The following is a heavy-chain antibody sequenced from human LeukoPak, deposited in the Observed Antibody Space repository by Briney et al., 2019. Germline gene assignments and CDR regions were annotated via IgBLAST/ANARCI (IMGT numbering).Heavy chain of an antibody. V-gene: IGHV1-2*02. CDR1: GYTFTDYY. D-gene: IGHD3-22*01. CDR2: INPNSGGT. Sequence: ASVTVSYTASGYTFTDYYMHWVRQAPGQGLEWMGWINPNSGGTNYAQKFQGRVTVTRDTSISTAYMELSRLRSDDTAVYYCARDVIPEYDGSGYPFDYWGQGTLVTVSS. J-gene: IGHJ4*02. CDR3: ARDVIPEYDGSGYPFDY.